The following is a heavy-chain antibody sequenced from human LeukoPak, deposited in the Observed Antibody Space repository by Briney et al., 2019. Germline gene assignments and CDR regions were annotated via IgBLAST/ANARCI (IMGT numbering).Heavy chain of an antibody. D-gene: IGHD3-10*01. CDR1: GGSISSYY. CDR3: VRVPMVRGVINNHDAFDI. J-gene: IGHJ3*02. CDR2: IYYSGST. Sequence: SETLSLTCTVSGGSISSYYWSWIRQPPGKGLEWIGYIYYSGSTNYNPSLKSRVTISVDTSKNQFSLKLSSVTAADTAVYYCVRVPMVRGVINNHDAFDIWGQGTMVTVSS. V-gene: IGHV4-59*01.